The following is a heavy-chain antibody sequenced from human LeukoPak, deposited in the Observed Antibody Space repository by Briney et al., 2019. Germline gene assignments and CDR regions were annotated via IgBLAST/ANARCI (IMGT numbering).Heavy chain of an antibody. CDR1: GGSITNYY. Sequence: SETLSLTCTVSGGSITNYYWSWIRQPAGRGLEWIGRISTSGSTNYNPALRSRLTMSVDTSTNQFSLKLSSVTAADTAVYYCARETQDPSLLDVWGKGTTVTVSS. CDR3: ARETQDPSLLDV. CDR2: ISTSGST. V-gene: IGHV4-4*07. J-gene: IGHJ6*04.